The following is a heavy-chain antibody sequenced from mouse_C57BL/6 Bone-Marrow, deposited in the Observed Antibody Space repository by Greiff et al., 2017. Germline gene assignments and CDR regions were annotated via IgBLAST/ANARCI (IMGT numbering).Heavy chain of an antibody. J-gene: IGHJ1*03. CDR3: ARWDSYGSSFYWYFDV. D-gene: IGHD1-1*01. Sequence: EVQLQQSGPELVKPGASVKIPCKASGYTFTDYNMDWVKQSHGKSLEWIGDITPNNGGTIYNQKFKGKATLTVDKSSSTAYMELRRLISEDTAVYYCARWDSYGSSFYWYFDVWGTGTTVTVSA. V-gene: IGHV1-18*01. CDR2: ITPNNGGT. CDR1: GYTFTDYN.